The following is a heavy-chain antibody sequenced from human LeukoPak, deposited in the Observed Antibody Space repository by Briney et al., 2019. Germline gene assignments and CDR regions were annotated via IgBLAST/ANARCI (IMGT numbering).Heavy chain of an antibody. J-gene: IGHJ4*02. V-gene: IGHV3-21*01. CDR3: ARDGYCSGGSCYLFDY. D-gene: IGHD2-15*01. CDR2: IFSSSSYI. Sequence: GGPLSLSCAASGFTFSSYSMNWLRQPPGKGLEWVSSIFSSSSYIYYADSVKGRFTISRDNAKNSLYLQMNSLRAEDTAVYYCARDGYCSGGSCYLFDYWGQGTLVTVSS. CDR1: GFTFSSYS.